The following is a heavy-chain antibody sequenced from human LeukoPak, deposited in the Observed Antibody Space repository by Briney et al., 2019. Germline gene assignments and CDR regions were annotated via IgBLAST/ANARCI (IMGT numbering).Heavy chain of an antibody. Sequence: HPGGSLRLSCAASGFTFSSYAMSWVRQAPGKGLQWVANIKTDGSEKHYVDSVKGRFTISRDNAKNSLYLQMNSLRAEDTAVYYCATYSSLNRREFQYWGQGTLLTVSS. CDR3: ATYSSLNRREFQY. J-gene: IGHJ1*01. V-gene: IGHV3-7*01. CDR2: IKTDGSEK. D-gene: IGHD3-22*01. CDR1: GFTFSSYA.